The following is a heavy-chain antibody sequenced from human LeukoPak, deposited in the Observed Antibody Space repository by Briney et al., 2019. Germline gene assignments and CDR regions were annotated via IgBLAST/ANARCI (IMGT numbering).Heavy chain of an antibody. CDR2: IRSKANDHST. Sequence: GGSLRLSCAGSGFTFSGSAMHWVRQSPGKGREWVGRIRSKANDHSTPYAASVRGRFTISRDDSENTAYLQMNSLKTEDTAIYYCTRRLMTTVNDYWGQGTLVTVSS. D-gene: IGHD4-17*01. CDR1: GFTFSGSA. V-gene: IGHV3-73*01. J-gene: IGHJ4*02. CDR3: TRRLMTTVNDY.